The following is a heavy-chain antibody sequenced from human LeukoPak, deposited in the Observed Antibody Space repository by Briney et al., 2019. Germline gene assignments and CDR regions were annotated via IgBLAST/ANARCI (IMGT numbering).Heavy chain of an antibody. J-gene: IGHJ4*02. V-gene: IGHV5-51*01. CDR3: ARYYNAGWNDYFDY. CDR2: IYPGDSGT. D-gene: IGHD3-10*01. CDR1: GYSFTNYW. Sequence: PGESLKISCKGSGYSFTNYWIGWVRQMPGKGLEWMGIIYPGDSGTRYSPSFQGQVTISDDKSISTAYLQWSSLKASDTAMYYCARYYNAGWNDYFDYWGQGTLVTVSS.